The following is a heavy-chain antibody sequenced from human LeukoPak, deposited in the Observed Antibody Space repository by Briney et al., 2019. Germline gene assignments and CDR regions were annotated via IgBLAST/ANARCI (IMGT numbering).Heavy chain of an antibody. D-gene: IGHD2-15*01. CDR3: ARDPGYCSGGSCYSDY. CDR2: IYTGGST. CDR1: GGSISGYY. J-gene: IGHJ4*02. Sequence: SETLSLTCTVSGGSISGYYWSWIRQPAGKGLEWIGRIYTGGSTNYNPSLKSRVTMSVDTSKNQFSLKLSSVTAADTAVYYCARDPGYCSGGSCYSDYWGQGTLVTVSS. V-gene: IGHV4-4*07.